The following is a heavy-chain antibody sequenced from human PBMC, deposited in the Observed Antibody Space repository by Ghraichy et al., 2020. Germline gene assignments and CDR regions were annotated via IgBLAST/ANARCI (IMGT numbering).Heavy chain of an antibody. Sequence: SETLSLTCAVYGGSFSGYYWSWIRQPPGKGLEWIGEINHSGSTNYNPSLKSRVTISVDTSKNQFSLKLSSVTAADTAVYYGASLYYYDSSGYGPDYWGQGTLVTVSS. CDR1: GGSFSGYY. CDR2: INHSGST. D-gene: IGHD3-22*01. V-gene: IGHV4-34*01. CDR3: ASLYYYDSSGYGPDY. J-gene: IGHJ4*02.